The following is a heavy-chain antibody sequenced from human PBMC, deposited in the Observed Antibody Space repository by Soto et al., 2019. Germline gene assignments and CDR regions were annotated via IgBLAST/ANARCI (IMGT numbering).Heavy chain of an antibody. CDR2: INAGNGNT. CDR3: ARVTNNYYGSGSYYRNETYYYYYYGMDV. D-gene: IGHD3-10*01. V-gene: IGHV1-3*01. J-gene: IGHJ6*02. CDR1: GYTFTSYA. Sequence: ASVKVSCKASGYTFTSYAMHWVRQAPGQRLERMGWINAGNGNTKYSQKFQGRVTITRDTSASTAYMELSSLRSEDTAVYYCARVTNNYYGSGSYYRNETYYYYYYGMDVWGQGTTVTVSS.